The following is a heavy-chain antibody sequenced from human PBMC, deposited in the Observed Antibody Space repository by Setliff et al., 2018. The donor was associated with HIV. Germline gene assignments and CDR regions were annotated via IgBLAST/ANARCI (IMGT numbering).Heavy chain of an antibody. CDR1: GGSISSGSDY. D-gene: IGHD3-10*01. V-gene: IGHV4-61*09. J-gene: IGHJ4*02. CDR2: IHISGTT. Sequence: PSETLSLTCTVSGGSISSGSDYWSWIRQPAGKGLEWIGQIHISGTTNYNPSLKSRVTISIDTSKHQFSLKLTSVTAADTALYYCARDVIEWFGNYFDNWGQGALVTVSS. CDR3: ARDVIEWFGNYFDN.